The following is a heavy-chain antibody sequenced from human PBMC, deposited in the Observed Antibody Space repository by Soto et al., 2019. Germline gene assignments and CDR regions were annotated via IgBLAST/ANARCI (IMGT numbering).Heavy chain of an antibody. Sequence: SVKVSCKASGGTFSSYAISWVRQAPGQGLEWMGGIIPIFATTNYAQNFQGRVTLTTDTSTNTGYMELRSLTSDDTAVYFCATEPIYYNDGSGYYPLGHWGQGTLVTVSS. V-gene: IGHV1-69*05. D-gene: IGHD3-22*01. CDR2: IIPIFATT. J-gene: IGHJ4*02. CDR1: GGTFSSYA. CDR3: ATEPIYYNDGSGYYPLGH.